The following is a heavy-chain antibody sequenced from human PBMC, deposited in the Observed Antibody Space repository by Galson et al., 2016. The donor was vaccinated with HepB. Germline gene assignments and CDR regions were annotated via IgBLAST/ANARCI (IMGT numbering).Heavy chain of an antibody. CDR2: INTITGNP. D-gene: IGHD4-17*01. Sequence: SVKVSCKASGGDFNSLMITWVRQAPGQGLEWMGWINTITGNPTYARGFTGRFVFSLDTSGSTAYLQINSLKAEDTAFYYCARDSSGDMEWFDPWGQGTLVTVSS. V-gene: IGHV7-4-1*02. CDR3: ARDSSGDMEWFDP. J-gene: IGHJ5*02. CDR1: GGDFNSLM.